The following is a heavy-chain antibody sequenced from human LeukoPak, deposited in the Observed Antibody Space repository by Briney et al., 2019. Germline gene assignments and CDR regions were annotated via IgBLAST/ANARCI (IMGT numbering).Heavy chain of an antibody. V-gene: IGHV1-69*01. CDR2: IIPIFGTA. D-gene: IGHD4-17*01. Sequence: ASVKVTCKASGGTFSSYAISWVRQAPGQGLEWMGGIIPIFGTANYAQKFQGRVTITADESTSTAYMELSSLRSEDTAVYYCARARGRLDYYYYMDVWGKGTTVTVSS. CDR1: GGTFSSYA. J-gene: IGHJ6*03. CDR3: ARARGRLDYYYYMDV.